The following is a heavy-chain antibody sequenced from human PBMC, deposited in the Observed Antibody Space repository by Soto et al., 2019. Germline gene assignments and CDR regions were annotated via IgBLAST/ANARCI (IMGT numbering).Heavy chain of an antibody. CDR1: GFGLIDFA. CDR3: AKSFSSNWYDYFNS. J-gene: IGHJ4*02. CDR2: ISGSGSDT. D-gene: IGHD6-13*01. V-gene: IGHV3-23*01. Sequence: GGSLRLSCVASGFGLIDFAMSWVRQAPGKGLQWVSAISGSGSDTYYADSVKGRFTISRDTSKNTLYLQMNSLRAEDTAIYYCAKSFSSNWYDYFNSWGQGSLVTVSS.